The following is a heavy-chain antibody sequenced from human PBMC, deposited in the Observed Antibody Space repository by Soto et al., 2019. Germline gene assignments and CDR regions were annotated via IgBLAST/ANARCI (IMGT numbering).Heavy chain of an antibody. J-gene: IGHJ4*02. D-gene: IGHD3-16*01. V-gene: IGHV3-33*01. CDR3: GRYSSSKSTGGGGYFDY. Sequence: QVQLVESGGGVVQPGRSLRLSCAASGFTFSSYGMHWVRQAPGKGLEWVAVRWYDGSNKYYADSVKGRFTISRDNSKNRQYRQMNRLRAEETAVYYRGRYSSSKSTGGGGYFDYWGQGTLVTGSS. CDR1: GFTFSSYG. CDR2: RWYDGSNK.